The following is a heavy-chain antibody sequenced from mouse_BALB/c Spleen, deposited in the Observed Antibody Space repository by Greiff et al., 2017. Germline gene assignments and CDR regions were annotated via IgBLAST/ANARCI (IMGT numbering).Heavy chain of an antibody. J-gene: IGHJ2*01. CDR1: GFTFSSYA. Sequence: EVKVVESGGGLVKPGGSLKLSCAASGFTFSSYAMSWVRQTPEKRLEWVASISSGGSTYYPDSVKGRFTISRDNAKNTLYLQMSSLKSEDTAMYYCARSYGPFDYWGQGTTLTVSS. CDR2: ISSGGST. CDR3: ARSYGPFDY. V-gene: IGHV5-6-5*01. D-gene: IGHD1-1*01.